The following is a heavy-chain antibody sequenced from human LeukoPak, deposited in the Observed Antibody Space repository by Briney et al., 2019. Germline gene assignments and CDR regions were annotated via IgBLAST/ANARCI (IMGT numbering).Heavy chain of an antibody. V-gene: IGHV4-34*01. CDR3: ARRRYYYYMDV. CDR1: GESFSGYY. J-gene: IGHJ6*03. CDR2: INHSGST. Sequence: SETLSLTCAVYGESFSGYYWSWIRQPPGKGLEWIGEINHSGSTNYNPSLKSRVTISVDTSKNQFSLKLSSVTAADTAVYYCARRRYYYYMDVWGKGTTVTVSS.